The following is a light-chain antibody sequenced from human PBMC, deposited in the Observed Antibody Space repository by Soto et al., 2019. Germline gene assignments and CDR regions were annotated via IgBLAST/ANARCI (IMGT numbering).Light chain of an antibody. Sequence: QSALTQPASVSGSPGQSITISCTGSSSDVGSYNIVSWYQHHPGRAPKLILYEVTKRPSGVSNRFSGSKSGNTASLTISGLQAEDEADYYCCSYAGDSTFVFGGGTQLTVL. CDR3: CSYAGDSTFV. CDR1: SSDVGSYNI. CDR2: EVT. V-gene: IGLV2-23*02. J-gene: IGLJ7*01.